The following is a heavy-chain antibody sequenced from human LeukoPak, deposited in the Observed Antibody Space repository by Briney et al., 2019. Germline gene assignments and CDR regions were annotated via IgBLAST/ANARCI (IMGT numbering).Heavy chain of an antibody. V-gene: IGHV1-8*01. CDR1: RYTFSNYD. J-gene: IGHJ1*01. CDR2: MSPNSGNT. D-gene: IGHD7-27*01. CDR3: VGGAPNWGFPY. Sequence: ASVKVSCKASRYTFSNYDINWVRQATGRGLEWMEWMSPNSGNTGYAQEFQGRVTMTRNTSISTAYMELTILRAEDTALYFDVGGAPNWGFPYGGQGPLVTVPS.